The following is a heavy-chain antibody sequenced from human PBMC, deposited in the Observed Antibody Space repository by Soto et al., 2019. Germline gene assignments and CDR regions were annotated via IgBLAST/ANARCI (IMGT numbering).Heavy chain of an antibody. CDR2: ISCDGSNK. J-gene: IGHJ4*02. CDR1: GFTFSSYA. CDR3: AKDSSGETWLYDYVWGSYRPHPGFDY. D-gene: IGHD3-16*02. Sequence: AGGSLRLSCAASGFTFSSYAMHWVRQAPGKGLERVAVISCDGSNKYYADSVKGRFTISRDNSKNTLYLQMNSLRAEDTAVYYCAKDSSGETWLYDYVWGSYRPHPGFDYWGQGTLVTVSS. V-gene: IGHV3-30-3*01.